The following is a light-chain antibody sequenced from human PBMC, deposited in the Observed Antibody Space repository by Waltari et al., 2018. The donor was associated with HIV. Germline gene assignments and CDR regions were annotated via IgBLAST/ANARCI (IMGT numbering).Light chain of an antibody. Sequence: SYVLTQPPSVSVAPGKTARITCGGTNIGSKSVHWYQQKPGQAPVLVIYYDSDRPSGIPERFSGSNSGNTATLTISRVEAGDEADYYCQVWDSSSDLNWVFGGGTKLTVL. CDR2: YDS. V-gene: IGLV3-21*04. J-gene: IGLJ3*02. CDR3: QVWDSSSDLNWV. CDR1: NIGSKS.